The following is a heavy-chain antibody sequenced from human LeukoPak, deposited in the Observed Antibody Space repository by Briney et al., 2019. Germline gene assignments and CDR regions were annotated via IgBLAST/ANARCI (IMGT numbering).Heavy chain of an antibody. V-gene: IGHV1-69*01. Sequence: ASVKVSCKASGGTLTNYAISWVRQAPGQGLEWMGGIVPLFGTAKYGQKFQGTVSITEEESTSTAYMELSSLRYEDTAVYYCTIGWNYYDSSGQGIWGQGNLVTVSS. CDR2: IVPLFGTA. CDR1: GGTLTNYA. CDR3: TIGWNYYDSSGQGI. D-gene: IGHD3-22*01. J-gene: IGHJ4*02.